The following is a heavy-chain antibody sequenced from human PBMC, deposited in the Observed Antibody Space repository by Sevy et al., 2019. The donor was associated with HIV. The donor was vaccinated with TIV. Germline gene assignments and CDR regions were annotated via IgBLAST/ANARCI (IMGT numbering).Heavy chain of an antibody. J-gene: IGHJ4*02. CDR3: AKDSSGSWSVDY. D-gene: IGHD6-13*01. CDR1: GFTFYNYG. V-gene: IGHV3-30*18. CDR2: ISYDGKNE. Sequence: GGSLRLSCAGSGFTFYNYGIHWVRQAPGKGLEWVTMISYDGKNENYADSVKGRFTISRDNSKNTVYLQMHSLRPDDTAIYYCAKDSSGSWSVDYWGQGTLVTVSS.